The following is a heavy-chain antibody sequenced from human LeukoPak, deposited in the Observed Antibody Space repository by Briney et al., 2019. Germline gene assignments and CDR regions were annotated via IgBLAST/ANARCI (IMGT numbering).Heavy chain of an antibody. J-gene: IGHJ6*03. V-gene: IGHV3-53*01. CDR3: ARALYDYVWGSYRQIYYYYYMDV. CDR2: IYSGGST. D-gene: IGHD3-16*02. CDR1: GFTVSSNY. Sequence: GGSLRLSCAASGFTVSSNYMGWVRQAPGKGLEWVSVIYSGGSTYYADSVKGRFTISRDNSNNTLYLQMNSLRAEDTAVYYCARALYDYVWGSYRQIYYYYYMDVWGKGTTVTISS.